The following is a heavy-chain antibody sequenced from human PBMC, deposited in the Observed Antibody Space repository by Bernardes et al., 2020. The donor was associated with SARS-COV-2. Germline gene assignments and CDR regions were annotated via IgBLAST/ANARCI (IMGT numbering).Heavy chain of an antibody. CDR3: ARDDGDGYTVY. J-gene: IGHJ4*02. Sequence: SETLSLTCTVSGDSVTSGSNYWSWIRQPPGKGLEWIGSIYYGGSTNYNPSLKSRVTISVGTSKSQFSLKLISMTAADTAVYYCARDDGDGYTVYWGQGTLVTVSS. V-gene: IGHV4-61*01. CDR1: GDSVTSGSNY. CDR2: IYYGGST. D-gene: IGHD1-1*01.